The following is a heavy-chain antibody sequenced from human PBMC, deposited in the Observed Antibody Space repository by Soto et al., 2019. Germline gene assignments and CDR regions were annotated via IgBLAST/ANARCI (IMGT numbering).Heavy chain of an antibody. Sequence: ETLSASCARSGDSIRTFYWCWMRQSPGKELEWIGYVYYTGSTNYNPSLKSRVTISVDRSKNQFSLKLTSANEADTAVYYCARGRTVRNYADDSSDYFYFFDYWGQGTPVTVSS. CDR2: VYYTGST. D-gene: IGHD3-22*01. CDR1: GDSIRTFY. J-gene: IGHJ4*02. V-gene: IGHV4-59*01. CDR3: ARGRTVRNYADDSSDYFYFFDY.